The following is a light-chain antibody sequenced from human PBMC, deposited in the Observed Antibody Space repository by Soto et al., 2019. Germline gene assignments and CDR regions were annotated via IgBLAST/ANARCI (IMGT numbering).Light chain of an antibody. V-gene: IGKV1-33*01. CDR1: QDIKNY. CDR2: DVA. Sequence: IEMTQSPSALSASAGARVTITCQSSQDIKNYVILYLLKPGRAPKLLIYDVASLVTGVSSRFSGSGTGTEFTLTISSLPTEDVATYYCQQFDSVPGTFGQGTKLQIK. J-gene: IGKJ2*02. CDR3: QQFDSVPGT.